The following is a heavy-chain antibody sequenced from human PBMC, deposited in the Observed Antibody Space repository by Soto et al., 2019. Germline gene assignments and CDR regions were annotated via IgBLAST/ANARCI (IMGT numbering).Heavy chain of an antibody. CDR2: ISAYNGNT. Sequence: KASGYTFTSYGISWVRQAPGQGLEWMGWISAYNGNTNYAQKLQGRVTMTTDTSTSTAYMELRSLRSDDTAVYYCARADSSGYYWWNFDYWGQGTLVTVSS. CDR1: GYTFTSYG. D-gene: IGHD3-22*01. J-gene: IGHJ4*02. V-gene: IGHV1-18*01. CDR3: ARADSSGYYWWNFDY.